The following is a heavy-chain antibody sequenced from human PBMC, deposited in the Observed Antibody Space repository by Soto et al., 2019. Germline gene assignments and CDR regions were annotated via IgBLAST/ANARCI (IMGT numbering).Heavy chain of an antibody. Sequence: HPGGSLRLSCAASGFTSSGYWMSWVRQAPGKGLEWVANIKQDESEEYYVDSVKGRFTISRDNAKNSLYLQMNSLRVEDTAVYYCARDRSGYDYNWFDPWGQGTLVTVS. CDR1: GFTSSGYW. CDR2: IKQDESEE. J-gene: IGHJ5*02. V-gene: IGHV3-7*01. D-gene: IGHD5-12*01. CDR3: ARDRSGYDYNWFDP.